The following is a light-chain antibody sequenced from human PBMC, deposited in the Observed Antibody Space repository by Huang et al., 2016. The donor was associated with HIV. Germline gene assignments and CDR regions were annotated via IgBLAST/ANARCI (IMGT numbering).Light chain of an antibody. CDR3: QQYDDLPYT. V-gene: IGKV1-33*01. J-gene: IGKJ2*01. CDR1: QDISNY. Sequence: DIQMTQSPSSLSASVGDRVTITCQASQDISNYLNWDQQKTGKAPKLLIYDASNLETGVPSRVSGSGSGTDFTFTISSLQPEDIATYYCQQYDDLPYTFGQGTKLEIK. CDR2: DAS.